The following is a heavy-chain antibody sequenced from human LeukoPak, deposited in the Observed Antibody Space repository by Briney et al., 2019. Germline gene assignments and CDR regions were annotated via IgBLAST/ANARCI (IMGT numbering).Heavy chain of an antibody. V-gene: IGHV3-11*01. Sequence: PGGSLRLSCAASGFTFSDYYMSWIRQAPGKGLEWVSYISSSGSTIYYADSVKGRFTISRDNAKNSLYLQMNSLRAEDTAVYYYARPGLTYYYYGMDVWGQGTTVTVSS. CDR2: ISSSGSTI. J-gene: IGHJ6*02. CDR3: ARPGLTYYYYGMDV. CDR1: GFTFSDYY. D-gene: IGHD6-19*01.